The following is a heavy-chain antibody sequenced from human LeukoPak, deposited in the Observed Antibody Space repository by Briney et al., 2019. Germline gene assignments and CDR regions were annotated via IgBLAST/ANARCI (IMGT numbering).Heavy chain of an antibody. CDR3: ASSKFGGVTY. V-gene: IGHV3-53*04. CDR2: IYSGGST. D-gene: IGHD3-10*01. J-gene: IGHJ4*02. Sequence: GGSLRLSCAASGFTVSSNYMSWVRQAPGKGLEWVSVIYSGGSTYYADSVNGRFTISRHNSKNTLYLQMNSLRAEDTAVYYCASSKFGGVTYWGQGTLVTVSS. CDR1: GFTVSSNY.